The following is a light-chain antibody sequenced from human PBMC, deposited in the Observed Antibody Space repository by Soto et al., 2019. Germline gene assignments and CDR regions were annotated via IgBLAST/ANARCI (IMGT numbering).Light chain of an antibody. CDR2: EVS. CDR3: SSYTSSSTFYV. V-gene: IGLV2-14*01. Sequence: QSALAQPASVSGSPGQSITISCTGTSSDVGGYNYVSWYQQHPGKAPKLMIYEVSNRPSGVSNRFSGSKSGNTASLTIPGLQAEDEADYYCSSYTSSSTFYVFGTGTKVTVL. J-gene: IGLJ1*01. CDR1: SSDVGGYNY.